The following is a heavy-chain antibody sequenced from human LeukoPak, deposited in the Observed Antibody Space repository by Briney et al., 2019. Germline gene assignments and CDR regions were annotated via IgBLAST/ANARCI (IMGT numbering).Heavy chain of an antibody. CDR3: ARSYGGGSYNWFDP. Sequence: SETLSLICTVSGGSISSYYWSWIQQPPGKGLEWIGYIYYSGRTNYNPSLKSRVTISVDTSKNQFSLKLSSVTAADTAVYYCARSYGGGSYNWFDPWGQGTLVTVSS. CDR1: GGSISSYY. J-gene: IGHJ5*02. D-gene: IGHD4-23*01. V-gene: IGHV4-59*01. CDR2: IYYSGRT.